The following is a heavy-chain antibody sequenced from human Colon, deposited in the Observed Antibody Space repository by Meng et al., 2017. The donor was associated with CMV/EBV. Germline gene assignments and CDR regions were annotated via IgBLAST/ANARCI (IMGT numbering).Heavy chain of an antibody. CDR3: ARGSIQSNWFDP. CDR2: ISTHNGNP. J-gene: IGHJ5*02. Sequence: ASVKVSCKASGYLFTTYGISWVRQAPGQGLEWMGWISTHNGNPSYAQKFQDRVTLTTDTSTSTAYMELSSLRSEDTAVYYCARGSIQSNWFDPWGQGTLVTVSS. D-gene: IGHD3-10*01. CDR1: GYLFTTYG. V-gene: IGHV1-18*01.